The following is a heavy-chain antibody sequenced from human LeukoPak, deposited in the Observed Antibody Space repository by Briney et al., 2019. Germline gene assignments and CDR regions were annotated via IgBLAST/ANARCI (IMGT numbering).Heavy chain of an antibody. CDR3: ARASQLVISRRGNWFDP. CDR2: INHNGST. V-gene: IGHV4-34*01. Sequence: SETLSLTCAVYGGSFSRYYWSWSRQPPGKGLQWIGEINHNGSTNNNPSLKSRVTISVDRSKNQFSLKLNSVPAADTAVYYCARASQLVISRRGNWFDPWGQGTLVTVSS. J-gene: IGHJ5*02. D-gene: IGHD6-6*01. CDR1: GGSFSRYY.